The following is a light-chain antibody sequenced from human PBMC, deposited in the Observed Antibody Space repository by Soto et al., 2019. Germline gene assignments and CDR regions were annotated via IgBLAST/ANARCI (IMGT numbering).Light chain of an antibody. CDR3: ATWDDSLGGVF. CDR1: SSNIGSNY. J-gene: IGLJ2*01. Sequence: QSVLTQPPSASGTPGQRVTISCSGSSSNIGSNYVYWYQQLPGSAPKLLIYRNNQRPSGVPDRFSGSKSGTSASLAISGLRSGDEAAYYCATWDDSLGGVFFGGGTKLTVL. CDR2: RNN. V-gene: IGLV1-47*01.